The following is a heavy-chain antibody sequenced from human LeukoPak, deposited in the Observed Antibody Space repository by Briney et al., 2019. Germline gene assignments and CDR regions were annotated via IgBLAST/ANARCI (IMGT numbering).Heavy chain of an antibody. Sequence: TSETLSLTCVVYGGSFSGYYWRWIRQPPGKGLEWIGEINHRGSTNYNPSLKSRVTISVDRSKNQFSLKLSSVTAADTAVFYCARETGYYYDNSGFYPGAFDIWGQGTMVTVSS. V-gene: IGHV4-34*01. CDR1: GGSFSGYY. D-gene: IGHD3-22*01. J-gene: IGHJ3*02. CDR3: ARETGYYYDNSGFYPGAFDI. CDR2: INHRGST.